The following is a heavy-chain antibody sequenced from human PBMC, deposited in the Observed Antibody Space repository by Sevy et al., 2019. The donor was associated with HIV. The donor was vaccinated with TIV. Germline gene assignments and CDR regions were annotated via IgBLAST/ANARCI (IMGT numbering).Heavy chain of an antibody. D-gene: IGHD3-3*01. CDR1: GFTFSSYA. CDR2: ISYDGSNK. V-gene: IGHV3-30-3*01. CDR3: ARDWARTYYDFWSGYYTRAFDI. Sequence: GESLKISCAASGFTFSSYAMHWVRQAPGKGLEWVAVISYDGSNKYYADSVKGRFTISRDNSKNTLNLQMNSLRAEDTAVYYCARDWARTYYDFWSGYYTRAFDIWGQGTMVTVSS. J-gene: IGHJ3*02.